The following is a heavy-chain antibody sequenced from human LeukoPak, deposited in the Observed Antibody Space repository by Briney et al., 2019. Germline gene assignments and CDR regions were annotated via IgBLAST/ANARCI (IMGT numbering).Heavy chain of an antibody. CDR3: AKGSLILYRIRFDP. CDR1: GFTFSSYA. V-gene: IGHV3-23*01. J-gene: IGHJ5*02. Sequence: PGGSLRLSCAASGFTFSSYAMSWVRQAPGKGLEWVSAISGSGGSTYYADSAKGRFTISRDNSKNTLYLQMNSLRAEDTAVYYCAKGSLILYRIRFDPGGQGTLVTVSS. CDR2: ISGSGGST. D-gene: IGHD2-8*01.